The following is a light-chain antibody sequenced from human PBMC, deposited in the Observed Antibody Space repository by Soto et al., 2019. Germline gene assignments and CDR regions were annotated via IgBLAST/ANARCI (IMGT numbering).Light chain of an antibody. CDR2: KSS. Sequence: DIQMTQSPSTLSGSVGARVTITCRASQTISSWLAWYQQKPGKAPKLLIYKSSTLESEVPSSFSGSGSGTVFTLTISSLQPDDFVTYNSQRYSSYSDAFVQVAKVELK. J-gene: IGKJ1*01. V-gene: IGKV1-5*03. CDR3: QRYSSYSDA. CDR1: QTISSW.